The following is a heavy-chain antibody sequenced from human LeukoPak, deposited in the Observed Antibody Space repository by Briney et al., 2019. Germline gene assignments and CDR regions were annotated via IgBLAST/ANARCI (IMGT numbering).Heavy chain of an antibody. CDR3: AREGTDYYDSSGCLDY. V-gene: IGHV1-2*02. CDR1: GYTFTGYY. CDR2: INPNSGGT. Sequence: GASVKVSCKASGYTFTGYYMHWVRQAPGQGLEWMVWINPNSGGTNYAQKFQGRVTMTRDTSISTAYMELSRLRSDDTAVYYCAREGTDYYDSSGCLDYWGQGTLVTVSS. J-gene: IGHJ4*02. D-gene: IGHD3-22*01.